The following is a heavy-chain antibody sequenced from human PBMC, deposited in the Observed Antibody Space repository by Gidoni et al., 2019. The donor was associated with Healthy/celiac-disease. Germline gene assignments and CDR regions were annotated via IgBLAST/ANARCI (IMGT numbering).Heavy chain of an antibody. CDR1: GFPFSSYA. J-gene: IGHJ4*02. D-gene: IGHD2-15*01. CDR2: ISYDGSNK. V-gene: IGHV3-30-3*01. Sequence: QVQLVESGGGVVQPGRSLRLSCAASGFPFSSYAMHWVRQAPGKGLEWVAVISYDGSNKYYADSVKGRFTISRDNSKNTLYLQMNSLRAEDTAVYYCATAREDIVVVVAATPAPGPGYWGQGTLVTVSS. CDR3: ATAREDIVVVVAATPAPGPGY.